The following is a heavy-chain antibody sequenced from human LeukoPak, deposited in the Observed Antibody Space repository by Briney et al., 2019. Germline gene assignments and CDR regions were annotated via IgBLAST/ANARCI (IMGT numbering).Heavy chain of an antibody. V-gene: IGHV4-31*01. Sequence: PSQTLSLTCTVSGGSISSGGYYWSWIRQHPGKGLEWIGYIYYSGSTYYNPSLKSQVTISVDTSKNQFSLKLSSVTAADTAVYYCAREVITTTHVDYWGQGTLVTVSS. CDR2: IYYSGST. CDR1: GGSISSGGYY. J-gene: IGHJ4*02. CDR3: AREVITTTHVDY. D-gene: IGHD3-22*01.